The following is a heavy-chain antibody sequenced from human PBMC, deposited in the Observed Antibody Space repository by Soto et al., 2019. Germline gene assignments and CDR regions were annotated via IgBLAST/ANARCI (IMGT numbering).Heavy chain of an antibody. V-gene: IGHV1-3*01. CDR2: INPDNGNT. D-gene: IGHD2-8*02. J-gene: IGHJ3*01. Sequence: QVQLVQSGAEVRKPGASVNISCRASGFTFSDYLINWVRQVPGQSLEWMGWINPDNGNTEYSQTSQGRVTIARHSSSSIVDVEVSDLTSEDTAVLYCARDVLSVGPRANDALDVWGQGTMVTVSS. CDR1: GFTFSDYL. CDR3: ARDVLSVGPRANDALDV.